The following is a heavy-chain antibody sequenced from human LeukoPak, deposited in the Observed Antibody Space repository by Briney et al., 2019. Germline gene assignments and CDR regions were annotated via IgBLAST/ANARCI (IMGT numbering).Heavy chain of an antibody. CDR3: ARIGYCSSTSCYRTPLDAFDI. D-gene: IGHD2-2*01. CDR2: IKQDGSEK. J-gene: IGHJ3*02. V-gene: IGHV3-7*01. Sequence: QAGGSLRLSCAASGFTFSSYSMNWVRQAPGKGLEWVANIKQDGSEKYYVDSVKGRFTISRDNAKNSLYLQMNSLRAEDTAVYYCARIGYCSSTSCYRTPLDAFDIWGQGTMVTVSS. CDR1: GFTFSSYS.